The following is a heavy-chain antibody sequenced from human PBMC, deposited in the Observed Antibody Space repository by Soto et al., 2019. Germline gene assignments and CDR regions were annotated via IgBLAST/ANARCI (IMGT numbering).Heavy chain of an antibody. CDR3: AKEDVGGYYYSGMDV. CDR1: GFTFSNYA. J-gene: IGHJ6*02. D-gene: IGHD1-26*01. Sequence: GGSLRLSCAASGFTFSNYAMSWVRQAPGKGLEWVSSISGSGGSTHYADSVKGRFTISRDNSKNTLYLQMNSLRAEDTAVYYCAKEDVGGYYYSGMDVWGQGTTVTVSS. V-gene: IGHV3-23*01. CDR2: ISGSGGST.